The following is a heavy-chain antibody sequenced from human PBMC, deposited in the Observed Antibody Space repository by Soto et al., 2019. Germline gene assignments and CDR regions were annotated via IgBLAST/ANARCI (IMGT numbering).Heavy chain of an antibody. V-gene: IGHV4-34*01. J-gene: IGHJ4*02. CDR3: ARGLSDYDYVWGSHRLDY. D-gene: IGHD3-16*02. CDR1: GGSFSGYY. CDR2: INHSGST. Sequence: SETLSLTCAFYGGSFSGYYWSLIRQPPGKGLEWIGEINHSGSTNYNPSLKSRVTISVDTSKNQFSLKLSSVTAADTAVYYCARGLSDYDYVWGSHRLDYWGQGTLVTVSS.